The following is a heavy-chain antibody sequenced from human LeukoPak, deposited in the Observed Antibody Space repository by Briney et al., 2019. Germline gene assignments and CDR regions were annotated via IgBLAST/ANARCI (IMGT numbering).Heavy chain of an antibody. CDR1: GFTFSSYW. J-gene: IGHJ4*02. CDR3: AKDHARTSSGWYYFDY. V-gene: IGHV3-7*01. D-gene: IGHD6-19*01. Sequence: GGSLRLSCAASGFTFSSYWMSWVRQAPGKGLEWVANIKQDGSEKYYVDSVKGRFTISRDNAKNSLYLQMNSLRAEDTAVYYCAKDHARTSSGWYYFDYWGQGTLVTVSS. CDR2: IKQDGSEK.